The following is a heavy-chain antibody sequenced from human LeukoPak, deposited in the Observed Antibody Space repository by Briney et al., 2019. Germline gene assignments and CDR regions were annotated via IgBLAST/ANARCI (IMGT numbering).Heavy chain of an antibody. V-gene: IGHV3-7*01. CDR3: ATGFGSDY. CDR2: MNQDETEK. Sequence: GGSLRLSCAASGFTFSSNWMTWVRPAPGKGLEWVANMNQDETEKYYLDSVKGRFTISRDNAKKSLYLQMNSLRAEDTAVYYCATGFGSDYWGQGTLVTVSS. D-gene: IGHD1-26*01. J-gene: IGHJ4*02. CDR1: GFTFSSNW.